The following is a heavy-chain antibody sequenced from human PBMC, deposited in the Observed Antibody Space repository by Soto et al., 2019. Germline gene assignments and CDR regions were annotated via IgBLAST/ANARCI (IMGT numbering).Heavy chain of an antibody. CDR1: GFSLGTYA. Sequence: GGSLRLSCAASGFSLGTYAMGWVRQAPGKGLEWVSGIGNSGGSINYADSVKRRFTISKDNSRNTLYLQMSSLRAEDTAVYYYAKVATDFYDSSGYLDYWGQGALVTVS. J-gene: IGHJ4*02. D-gene: IGHD3-22*01. CDR2: IGNSGGSI. V-gene: IGHV3-23*01. CDR3: AKVATDFYDSSGYLDY.